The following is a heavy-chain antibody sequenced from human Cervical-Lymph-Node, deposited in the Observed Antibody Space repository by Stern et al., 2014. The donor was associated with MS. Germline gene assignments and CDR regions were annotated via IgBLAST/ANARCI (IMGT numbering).Heavy chain of an antibody. CDR3: AREGRSTVTTAAAY. D-gene: IGHD4-17*01. J-gene: IGHJ4*02. Sequence: VQLVESGTEVKKPGASVKVSCKASGYTFSAYYVHWVRQAPGQGLEWMGRINGHTGDTNYAQKFQGRVTMDRDPPISTAYLELASLRSDDTAVYYCAREGRSTVTTAAAYWGQGTLVTVSS. CDR1: GYTFSAYY. CDR2: INGHTGDT. V-gene: IGHV1-2*06.